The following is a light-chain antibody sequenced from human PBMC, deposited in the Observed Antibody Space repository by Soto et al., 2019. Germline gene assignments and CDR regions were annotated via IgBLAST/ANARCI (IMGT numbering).Light chain of an antibody. V-gene: IGKV1-5*03. CDR2: EAS. CDR3: QQYNGYWT. J-gene: IGKJ1*01. CDR1: QSIRDS. Sequence: DIQMTQSPSTLSASVGDRVTITCRASQSIRDSLAWYQQKPGKAPKLLIYEASSLKSGVPSRFSGSRSGTEYTLTISSLQPDDVATYYCQQYNGYWTFGQGTKVEIK.